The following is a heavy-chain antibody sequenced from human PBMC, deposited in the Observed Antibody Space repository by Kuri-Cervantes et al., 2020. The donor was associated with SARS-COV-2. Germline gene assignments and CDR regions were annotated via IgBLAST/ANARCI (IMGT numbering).Heavy chain of an antibody. CDR1: GFSFSNYA. J-gene: IGHJ4*01. CDR3: TTGPLDY. CDR2: IYSKSDAAEYAAPDGGTT. Sequence: GGSLRLSCAASGFSFSNYAMHWVRQAPGKGLEWVGRIYSKSDAAEYAAPDGGTTDYAAPVKGKFIISRDDSKNTLFLQMNVLQTEDTAVYYCTTGPLDYWGHGTLVTVSS. V-gene: IGHV3-15*01.